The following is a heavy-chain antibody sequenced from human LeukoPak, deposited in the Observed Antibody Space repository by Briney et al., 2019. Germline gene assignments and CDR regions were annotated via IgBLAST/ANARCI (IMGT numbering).Heavy chain of an antibody. J-gene: IGHJ4*02. V-gene: IGHV3-23*01. Sequence: GGSLRLSCAASGFTFSSYAMSWVRQAPGKGLEWVSSISGSGDRTYYADSVKGRFTISRDNSKNTLYLQVNSLRAEDTAVYYCAKDGLGTYYGIDYWGQGTLVTVSS. CDR1: GFTFSSYA. CDR2: ISGSGDRT. D-gene: IGHD1-26*01. CDR3: AKDGLGTYYGIDY.